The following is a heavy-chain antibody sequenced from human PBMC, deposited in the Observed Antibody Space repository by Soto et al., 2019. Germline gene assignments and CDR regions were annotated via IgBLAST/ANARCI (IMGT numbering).Heavy chain of an antibody. CDR2: IYSGGST. CDR1: GFTVSSTY. J-gene: IGHJ4*02. CDR3: ARSGSRYGPFDA. V-gene: IGHV3-53*01. Sequence: EVQLVESGGGLIQPGGSLRLSCAASGFTVSSTYMSWVRQAPGKGLEWVSVIYSGGSTYYADSVKGRFTISRDNSKNTLCPQMNSLSSEDTAVEHRARSGSRYGPFDAWGQGPLATVSS. D-gene: IGHD5-18*01.